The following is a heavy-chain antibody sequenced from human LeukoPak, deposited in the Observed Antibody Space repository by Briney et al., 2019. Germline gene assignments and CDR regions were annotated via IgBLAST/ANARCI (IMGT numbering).Heavy chain of an antibody. CDR3: VCRYFDWLSWFDP. CDR2: INQDGSEK. J-gene: IGHJ5*02. V-gene: IGHV3-7*01. Sequence: GGSLRLSCAASGFSFSTYWMSWVRQAPGKGLEWVANINQDGSEKHYVDPAKGRFTISRGNAKNSLYLQMNSLRAEDTAMYYCVCRYFDWLSWFDPWGQGTLVTVSS. D-gene: IGHD3-9*01. CDR1: GFSFSTYW.